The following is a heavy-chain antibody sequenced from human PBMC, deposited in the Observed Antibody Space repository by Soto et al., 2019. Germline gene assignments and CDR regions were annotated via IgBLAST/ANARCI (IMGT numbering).Heavy chain of an antibody. CDR1: GGSFSGYY. V-gene: IGHV4-34*01. CDR2: INHSGST. CDR3: ARDRWGVVPAAGDAFDI. D-gene: IGHD2-2*01. Sequence: SETLSLTCAVYGGSFSGYYWSWIRQPPGKGLEWIGEINHSGSTNYNPSLKSRVTISVDTSKNQFSLKLSSVTAADTAVYYCARDRWGVVPAAGDAFDIWGQGTMVTVSS. J-gene: IGHJ3*02.